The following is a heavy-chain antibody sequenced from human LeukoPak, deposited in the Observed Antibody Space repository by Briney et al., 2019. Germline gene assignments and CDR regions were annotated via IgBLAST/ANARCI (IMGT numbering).Heavy chain of an antibody. CDR3: AGTELGYCTVTGCPLES. D-gene: IGHD2-8*02. CDR1: GASLSSYF. J-gene: IGHJ4*02. V-gene: IGHV4-59*01. Sequence: SETLSLTCNVSGASLSSYFWSWIRQPPGKGLEWIGYIYYDGYPNYSPSLKSRITISVEKSKSQFSLNLRSVTAADTALYFCAGTELGYCTVTGCPLESWGQGTLVTVSS. CDR2: IYYDGYP.